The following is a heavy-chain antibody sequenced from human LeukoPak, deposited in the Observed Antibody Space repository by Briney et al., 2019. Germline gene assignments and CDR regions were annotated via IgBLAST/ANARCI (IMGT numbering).Heavy chain of an antibody. CDR3: ARDHGYCSSTSCYNWFDP. J-gene: IGHJ5*02. CDR2: INPNSGGT. CDR1: GYTFTGYY. Sequence: ASVKVSCKASGYTFTGYYMHWVRQAPGQGLKWMGWINPNSGGTNYAQKFQGRVTMTRDTSISTAYMELSRLRSDDTAVYYCARDHGYCSSTSCYNWFDPWGQGTLVTVSS. D-gene: IGHD2-2*01. V-gene: IGHV1-2*02.